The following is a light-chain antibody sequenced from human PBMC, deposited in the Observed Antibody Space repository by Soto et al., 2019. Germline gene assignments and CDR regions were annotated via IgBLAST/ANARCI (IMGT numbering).Light chain of an antibody. V-gene: IGLV1-40*01. J-gene: IGLJ2*01. CDR2: VNR. Sequence: QSVLTQPPSVSGAPGQRVTISCTGSSSNIGAGYVVHWYQQLPGPAPKLLIYVNRNRPSGVPVRFSGSKSGTSASLAITGLQAEDEDEYDCQCYACSLSGCDLVFGGGTKLTVL. CDR1: SSNIGAGYV. CDR3: QCYACSLSGCDLV.